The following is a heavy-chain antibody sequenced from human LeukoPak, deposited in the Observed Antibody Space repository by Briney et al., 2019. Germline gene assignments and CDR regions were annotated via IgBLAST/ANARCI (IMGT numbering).Heavy chain of an antibody. V-gene: IGHV4-59*02. J-gene: IGHJ3*02. CDR1: GGSVSSYY. Sequence: SETLSLTCSVSGGSVSSYYWSWIRQPPGKGLEWIGYIYYTGSTNYNPSFKSRVTISVDMSNNRFSLKLTSVTAADTAVYYCARDSYDSSGYFMALDIWGQGTMVTVSS. CDR3: ARDSYDSSGYFMALDI. CDR2: IYYTGST. D-gene: IGHD3-22*01.